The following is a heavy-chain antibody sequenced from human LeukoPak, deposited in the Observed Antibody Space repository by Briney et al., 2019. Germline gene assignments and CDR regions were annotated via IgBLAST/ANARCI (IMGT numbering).Heavy chain of an antibody. D-gene: IGHD2/OR15-2a*01. J-gene: IGHJ3*01. CDR1: GFSLSGSW. V-gene: IGHV3-74*01. CDR2: SKYGGSTK. Sequence: HTGGSLRLSCEASGFSLSGSWMHWVRQAPGKGLMWVSQSKYGGSTKSHAASVRGRFTISRDNAKNTLYLHMDSLRAEDTAVYYCARSDYFHNWGQGTMVVVSA. CDR3: ARSDYFHN.